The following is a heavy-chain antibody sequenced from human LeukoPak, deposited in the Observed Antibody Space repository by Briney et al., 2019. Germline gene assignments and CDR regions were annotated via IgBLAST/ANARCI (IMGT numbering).Heavy chain of an antibody. Sequence: ASVKVSCKASGYTFTTYDINWVRQATGQGLEWMGWMNPNSGDTGYAQKFQGRVTMTRNTSISTAYMELRSLRSEDTAVYYCARGPNKSDGGNSGSAWFDPWGQGTLVTVSS. CDR1: GYTFTTYD. D-gene: IGHD4-23*01. V-gene: IGHV1-8*01. CDR3: ARGPNKSDGGNSGSAWFDP. J-gene: IGHJ5*02. CDR2: MNPNSGDT.